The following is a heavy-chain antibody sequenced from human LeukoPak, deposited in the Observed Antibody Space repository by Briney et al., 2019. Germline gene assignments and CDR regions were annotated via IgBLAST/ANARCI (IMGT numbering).Heavy chain of an antibody. CDR1: GFTFSGYG. V-gene: IGHV3-30*18. D-gene: IGHD3-10*01. Sequence: GGSLRLSCAASGFTFSGYGMHWVRQAPGKGLEWVAVISYDGSNKYYADSVKGRFTISRDNSKNTLYLQMNSLRAEDTAVYYCAKFSSGSGSYPRHYFDYWGQGTLVTVSS. CDR3: AKFSSGSGSYPRHYFDY. CDR2: ISYDGSNK. J-gene: IGHJ4*02.